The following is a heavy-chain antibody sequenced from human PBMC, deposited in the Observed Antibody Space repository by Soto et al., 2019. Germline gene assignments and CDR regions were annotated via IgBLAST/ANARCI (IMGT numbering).Heavy chain of an antibody. CDR3: ARAYCSSTSCYAVDYGDYGGGYYYYYYMDV. CDR2: MNPNSGNT. Sequence: ASVKVSCKASGYTFTSYDINWVRQATGQGLEWMGWMNPNSGNTGYAQKFQGRVTMTRNTSIRTAYMELSSLRSEDTAVYYCARAYCSSTSCYAVDYGDYGGGYYYYYYMDVWGKGTTVTVSS. D-gene: IGHD2-2*01. V-gene: IGHV1-8*01. J-gene: IGHJ6*03. CDR1: GYTFTSYD.